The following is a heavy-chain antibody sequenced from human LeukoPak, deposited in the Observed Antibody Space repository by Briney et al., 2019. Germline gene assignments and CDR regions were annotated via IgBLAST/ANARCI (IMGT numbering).Heavy chain of an antibody. Sequence: PGGSLRLSCAASGFTFSSYAMSWVRQAPGKGLEWVSAISGSGGSTYYADSVKGRFTISRDNSKNTLYLQMNSLRAEDTAVYYCAKDHPSSNYDILTGYYFYYYHGMDVWGQGTTVTVSS. J-gene: IGHJ6*02. D-gene: IGHD3-9*01. CDR2: ISGSGGST. V-gene: IGHV3-23*01. CDR3: AKDHPSSNYDILTGYYFYYYHGMDV. CDR1: GFTFSSYA.